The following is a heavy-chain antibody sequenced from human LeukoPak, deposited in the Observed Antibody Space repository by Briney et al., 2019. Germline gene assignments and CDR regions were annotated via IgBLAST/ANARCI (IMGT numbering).Heavy chain of an antibody. V-gene: IGHV4-4*02. Sequence: SGTLSLTCGVSGGSISSTNWWTWVRQPPGEGLEWIGEVHVSGRTNYNPSLESRVTMSVDMSENHISLKLTSVTAADTAVYYCAREGGPYRPLDYSGQGTLVTVSS. CDR3: AREGGPYRPLDY. J-gene: IGHJ4*02. CDR1: GGSISSTNW. CDR2: VHVSGRT.